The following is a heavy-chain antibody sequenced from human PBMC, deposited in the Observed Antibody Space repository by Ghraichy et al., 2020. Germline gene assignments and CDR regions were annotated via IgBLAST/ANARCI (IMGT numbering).Heavy chain of an antibody. J-gene: IGHJ3*02. Sequence: SETLSLTCTVSGGSISSYYWSWIRQPPGKGLEWIGCIYYSGSTNYNPSLKSRVTISVDTSKNQFSLKLSSVTAADTAVYYCARNTYSGSYRAFDIWGQGTMVTVSS. V-gene: IGHV4-59*01. CDR1: GGSISSYY. CDR2: IYYSGST. D-gene: IGHD1-26*01. CDR3: ARNTYSGSYRAFDI.